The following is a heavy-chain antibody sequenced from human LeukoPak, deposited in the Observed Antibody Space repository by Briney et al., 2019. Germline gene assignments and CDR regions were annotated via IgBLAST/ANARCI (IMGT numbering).Heavy chain of an antibody. J-gene: IGHJ5*02. CDR2: ISSSSRTI. Sequence: GGSLRLSCAASGFTFSSHGMNWVRQAPGKGLEWVSFISSSSRTIYNADSVKGRFTISRDNAKNPLSLQMNSLRDEDTAVYYCARGTAEYSYGLLFDPWGQGTLVTVSS. V-gene: IGHV3-48*02. D-gene: IGHD5-18*01. CDR1: GFTFSSHG. CDR3: ARGTAEYSYGLLFDP.